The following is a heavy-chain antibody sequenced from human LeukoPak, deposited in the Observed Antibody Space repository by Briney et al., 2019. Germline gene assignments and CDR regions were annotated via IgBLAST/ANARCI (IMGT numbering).Heavy chain of an antibody. CDR1: GFNFNMFA. J-gene: IGHJ4*02. CDR3: AKEQRIRHCSEGVCMEGYYFDY. Sequence: PGGSLRLSCTGSGFNFNMFAMNWVRQAPGQGLEWVSGLSRGGRTTNYADSVKGRFTISRDKSKNMVFLQMNSLRPEDTAVYYCAKEQRIRHCSEGVCMEGYYFDYWSQGSLVTVSS. D-gene: IGHD2-8*01. V-gene: IGHV3-23*01. CDR2: LSRGGRTT.